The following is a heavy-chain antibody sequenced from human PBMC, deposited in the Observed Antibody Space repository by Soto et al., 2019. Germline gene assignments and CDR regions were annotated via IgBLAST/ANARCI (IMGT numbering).Heavy chain of an antibody. CDR2: VNPSGGHT. V-gene: IGHV1-46*01. CDR1: GDTFTDYY. Sequence: QVQLMQSGAEVKKPGASVKVSCKASGDTFTDYYIHWVRQAPGQGLEWMGTVNPSGGHTTYAQHVLGRVAMTRDTSTCTLYMELTSLTSDDAAIYYCARGRHVVVVTAALDYWGQGTLVTVSS. J-gene: IGHJ4*02. CDR3: ARGRHVVVVTAALDY. D-gene: IGHD2-21*02.